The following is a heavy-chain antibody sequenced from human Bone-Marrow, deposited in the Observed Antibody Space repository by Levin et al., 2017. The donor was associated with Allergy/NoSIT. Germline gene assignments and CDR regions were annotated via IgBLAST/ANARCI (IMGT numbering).Heavy chain of an antibody. V-gene: IGHV1-69*01. J-gene: IGHJ6*02. CDR1: GGTFSSYA. D-gene: IGHD3-3*01. CDR2: IIPIFGTA. CDR3: ARWVLEWLLYPQPHNYYYYGMDV. Sequence: KISCKASGGTFSSYAISWVRQAPGQGLEWMGGIIPIFGTANYAQKFQGRVTITADESTSTAYMELSSLRSEDTAVYYCARWVLEWLLYPQPHNYYYYGMDVWGQGTTVTVSS.